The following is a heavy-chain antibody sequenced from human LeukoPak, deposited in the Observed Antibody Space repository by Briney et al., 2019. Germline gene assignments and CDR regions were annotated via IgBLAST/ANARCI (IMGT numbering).Heavy chain of an antibody. CDR2: MNPNSGNT. J-gene: IGHJ6*03. V-gene: IGHV1-8*01. D-gene: IGHD3-22*01. CDR1: GYTFTSYD. CDR3: ARGRGNYYDSSSFYYYYMDV. Sequence: GASVKVSCKASGYTFTSYDINWVRQATGQGLEWMGWMNPNSGNTGYAQKFQGRVTMTRNTSISTAYMELSSLRSEDTAVYYCARGRGNYYDSSSFYYYYMDVWGKGTTVTVSS.